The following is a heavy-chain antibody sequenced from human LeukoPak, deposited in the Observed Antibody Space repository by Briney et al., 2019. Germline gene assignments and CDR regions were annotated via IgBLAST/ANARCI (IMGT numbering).Heavy chain of an antibody. CDR2: INPDGRDT. CDR3: TSWGDTTAEYFQR. Sequence: GGSLRLSCTASGFTFGDYAMSWFRQAPGKGLEWVAHINPDGRDTYYVDSVKGRFTISRDNAQNSMYLQMNSLRVEDTAVYYCTSWGDTTAEYFQRWGQGTLVTVSS. V-gene: IGHV3-7*01. CDR1: GFTFGDYA. J-gene: IGHJ1*01. D-gene: IGHD2-21*02.